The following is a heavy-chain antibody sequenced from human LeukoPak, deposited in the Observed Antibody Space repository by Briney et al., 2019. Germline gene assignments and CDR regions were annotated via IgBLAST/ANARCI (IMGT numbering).Heavy chain of an antibody. V-gene: IGHV3-23*01. Sequence: GGSLRLSCAASEFIFSSYGMSWVRQAPGKGLEWVSAISASGGGTYYADSVKGRFTISRDNSRNTLYLQMNSLRAEETAIYYCAKEVTPGALLYGPFDYWGQGTLVTVSS. CDR2: ISASGGGT. CDR1: EFIFSSYG. CDR3: AKEVTPGALLYGPFDY. J-gene: IGHJ4*02. D-gene: IGHD4-23*01.